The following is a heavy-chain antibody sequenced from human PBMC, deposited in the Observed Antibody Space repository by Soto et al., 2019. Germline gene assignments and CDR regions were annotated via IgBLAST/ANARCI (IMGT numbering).Heavy chain of an antibody. CDR1: GFTFSSYW. CDR2: INSDGSST. Sequence: GGSLRLSCAASGFTFSSYWMHWVRQAPGKGLVWVSRINSDGSSTSYADSVKGRFTISRDNAKNTLYLQMNSLRAEDTAVYYCARGRRDGPQDPWGQGTLVTVSS. V-gene: IGHV3-74*01. J-gene: IGHJ5*02. CDR3: ARGRRDGPQDP.